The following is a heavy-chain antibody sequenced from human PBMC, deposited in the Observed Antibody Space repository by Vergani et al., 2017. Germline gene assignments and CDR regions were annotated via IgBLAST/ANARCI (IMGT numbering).Heavy chain of an antibody. D-gene: IGHD2-21*02. J-gene: IGHJ4*02. CDR1: GGSVDNRDYY. CDR3: ARSSCGGDCYEFDY. CDR2: FSKGGTT. Sequence: LQLQASGPGLMKPSETLSLTCTVSGGSVDNRDYYWVWLRRPPGKGLEWIGSFSKGGTTSLHPSVKSRVAISSDTAKNRFSLKLTSVSAADTAVYYCARSSCGGDCYEFDYWGQGILVTVSS. V-gene: IGHV4-39*01.